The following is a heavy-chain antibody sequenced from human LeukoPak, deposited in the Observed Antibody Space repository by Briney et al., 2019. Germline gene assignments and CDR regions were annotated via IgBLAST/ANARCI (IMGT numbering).Heavy chain of an antibody. CDR2: ISGSGDST. V-gene: IGHV3-23*01. CDR1: GGSISSSSYY. D-gene: IGHD1-20*01. Sequence: ETLSLTCTVSGGSISSSSYYWGCIRHPPGKALEWVSAISGSGDSTYYANYVKGRLTISRNNSKTSLYLQMNSLRAEDTAVYDCAKALPDNWNEVECGLYYFDYWGKGTLVTVSS. CDR3: AKALPDNWNEVECGLYYFDY. J-gene: IGHJ4*01.